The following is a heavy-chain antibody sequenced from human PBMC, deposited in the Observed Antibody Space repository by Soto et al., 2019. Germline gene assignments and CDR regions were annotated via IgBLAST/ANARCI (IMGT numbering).Heavy chain of an antibody. J-gene: IGHJ6*02. Sequence: QVQLVQSGAEVKKPGSSVKVSCKATGGTFGSYAISSVRQAPGQGLEWMGGIIPIPGTANYAQKFQGRVTIAADESTSTAYMELSSLRSEDTAVYYCARSQGSSTSLEIYYYYYYGMDVWGQGTTVTVSS. CDR1: GGTFGSYA. V-gene: IGHV1-69*01. CDR3: ARSQGSSTSLEIYYYYYYGMDV. CDR2: IIPIPGTA. D-gene: IGHD2-2*01.